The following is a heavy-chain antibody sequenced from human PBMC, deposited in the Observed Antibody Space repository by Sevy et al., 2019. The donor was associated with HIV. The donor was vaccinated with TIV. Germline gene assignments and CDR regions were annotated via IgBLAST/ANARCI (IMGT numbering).Heavy chain of an antibody. Sequence: GGSLRLSCAASGFTFDDYTMNWVRQAPGKGLEWVSGISWSSGNIAYADSVAGRFTISRDNAKNSLYLQMNSLRVEDTALYYCVKDRSGSYSFDYWGQGTLVTVSS. CDR2: ISWSSGNI. CDR1: GFTFDDYT. D-gene: IGHD1-26*01. J-gene: IGHJ4*02. CDR3: VKDRSGSYSFDY. V-gene: IGHV3-9*01.